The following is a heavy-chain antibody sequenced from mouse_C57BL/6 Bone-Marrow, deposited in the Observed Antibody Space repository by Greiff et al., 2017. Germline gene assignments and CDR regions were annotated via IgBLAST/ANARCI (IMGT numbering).Heavy chain of an antibody. Sequence: QVQLQQPGAELVKPGASVKMSCKASGYTFTSYWITWVKQRPGQGLEWIGDIYPGSGSTNYNEKFKSKATLTVDTSSSTAYMQLRCLTSEYSAVYCCARRGIFLAVVPDYWGQGTTLTVSS. CDR3: ARRGIFLAVVPDY. D-gene: IGHD1-1*01. J-gene: IGHJ2*01. V-gene: IGHV1-55*01. CDR2: IYPGSGST. CDR1: GYTFTSYW.